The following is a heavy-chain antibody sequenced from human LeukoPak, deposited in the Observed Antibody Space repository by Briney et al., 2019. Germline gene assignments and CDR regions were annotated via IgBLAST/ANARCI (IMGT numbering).Heavy chain of an antibody. CDR1: GGTFSSYA. Sequence: ASVKVSCKASGGTFSSYAISWVRQAPGQGLEWMGGIIPIFGTANYAQKFQGRVTITADESTSTAYMELSSLRSEDTAVYYCARAIPPLEWLLSKWGQGTLVTVSS. D-gene: IGHD3-3*01. V-gene: IGHV1-69*13. CDR2: IIPIFGTA. J-gene: IGHJ4*02. CDR3: ARAIPPLEWLLSK.